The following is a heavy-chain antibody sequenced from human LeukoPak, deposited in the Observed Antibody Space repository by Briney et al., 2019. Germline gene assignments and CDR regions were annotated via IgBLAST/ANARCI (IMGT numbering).Heavy chain of an antibody. J-gene: IGHJ3*02. CDR2: INPSGGST. CDR1: GYTFTSYY. V-gene: IGHV1-46*01. CDR3: AARGDPDAFDI. Sequence: ASVKVSCEASGYTFTSYYMHWVRHAPGQGLEWMGIINPSGGSTSYAQKFQGRVTMTRDTTTSTVYMELSSLRAEDTAVYYCAARGDPDAFDIWGQGTMVTVSS. D-gene: IGHD3-10*01.